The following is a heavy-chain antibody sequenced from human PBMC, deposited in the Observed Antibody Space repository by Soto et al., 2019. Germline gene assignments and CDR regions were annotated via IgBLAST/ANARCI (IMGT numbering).Heavy chain of an antibody. Sequence: QVQLVQSGAEVKKPGASVKVSCKASGYTFTSYDINWVRQATGQGLEWMGWMNPNSGNTGYAQKFXGRVTMXRNXSXSXXXMELSSLRSEDTAVYYCAREYSSGWSKDWGQGTLVTVSS. CDR1: GYTFTSYD. D-gene: IGHD6-19*01. J-gene: IGHJ4*02. V-gene: IGHV1-8*01. CDR3: AREYSSGWSKD. CDR2: MNPNSGNT.